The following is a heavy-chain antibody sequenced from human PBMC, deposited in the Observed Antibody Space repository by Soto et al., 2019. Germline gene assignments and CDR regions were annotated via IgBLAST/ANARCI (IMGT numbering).Heavy chain of an antibody. J-gene: IGHJ4*02. CDR2: ISYDGSNK. D-gene: IGHD3-22*01. CDR1: GFTFSGYG. V-gene: IGHV3-30*18. Sequence: PGGSLRLSCAASGFTFSGYGMHWVRQAPGKGLEWVAVISYDGSNKYYADSVKGRFTISRDNSKNTLYLQMNSLRAEDTAVYYCAKGQYYYDSSGYYPHDYWGQGTLVTVSS. CDR3: AKGQYYYDSSGYYPHDY.